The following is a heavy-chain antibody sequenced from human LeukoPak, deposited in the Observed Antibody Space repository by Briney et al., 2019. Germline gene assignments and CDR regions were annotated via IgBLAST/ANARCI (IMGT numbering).Heavy chain of an antibody. D-gene: IGHD6-19*01. Sequence: SETLSLTCTVSGGSISSSSYYWGWIRQPPGKGLEWIGYIYHSGSTYYNPSLKSRVTISVDRSKNQFSLKLSSVTAADTAVYYCARGLSFSSGWYFFDYWGQGTLVTVSS. V-gene: IGHV4-39*07. CDR3: ARGLSFSSGWYFFDY. J-gene: IGHJ4*02. CDR2: IYHSGST. CDR1: GGSISSSSYY.